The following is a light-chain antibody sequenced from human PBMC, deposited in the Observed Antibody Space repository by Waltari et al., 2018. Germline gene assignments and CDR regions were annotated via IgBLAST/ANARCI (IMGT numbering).Light chain of an antibody. J-gene: IGLJ1*01. CDR1: STDVGRYDL. CDR3: CSYAGTTTYV. V-gene: IGLV2-23*02. CDR2: EVV. Sequence: QSALTQPSSVSGSPGQSSTISCIGTSTDVGRYDLVSWYQHHPGKAPKVLIYEVVKRPSGVSSRFSASKSGNTASLTISGLQADDEADYHCCSYAGTTTYVFGGGTKVTVL.